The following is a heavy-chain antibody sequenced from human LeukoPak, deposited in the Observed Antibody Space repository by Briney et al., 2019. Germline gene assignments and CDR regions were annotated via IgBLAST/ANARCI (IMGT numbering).Heavy chain of an antibody. CDR2: INTVGRIT. D-gene: IGHD1-26*01. V-gene: IGHV3-64*02. CDR1: GFPLRNYA. Sequence: GGSLGHSCVASGFPLRNYAIHCVPQATGKGLEYFSVINTVGRITYYPDSVKGRFTIARDNSKHSVYLQRGSLRGEDMAVYYWTRAGGSFCDFDYWGQGALVTVSS. CDR3: TRAGGSFCDFDY. J-gene: IGHJ4*02.